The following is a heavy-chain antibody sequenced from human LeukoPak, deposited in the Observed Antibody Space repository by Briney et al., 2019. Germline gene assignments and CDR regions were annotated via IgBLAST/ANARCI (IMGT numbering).Heavy chain of an antibody. D-gene: IGHD3-22*01. Sequence: PGGSLRLSCAASGFTFSSYWMHWVRQAPGKGLVWVSRINSDGSSTSYADSVKGRFTISRDNAKNTLYLQMGSLRAEDMAVYYCARDYYDSSGYYYTYYYYYYMDVWGKGTTVTVSS. CDR3: ARDYYDSSGYYYTYYYYYYMDV. CDR2: INSDGSST. J-gene: IGHJ6*03. CDR1: GFTFSSYW. V-gene: IGHV3-74*01.